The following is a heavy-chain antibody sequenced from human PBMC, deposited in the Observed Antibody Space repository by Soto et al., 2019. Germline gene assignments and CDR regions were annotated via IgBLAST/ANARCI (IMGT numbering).Heavy chain of an antibody. CDR2: LYWNDDE. CDR3: AKRRAISNKLFFDH. V-gene: IGHV2-5*01. J-gene: IGHJ4*02. D-gene: IGHD4-4*01. Sequence: QITLRESGPTLVKPTQTLTLSCTLSGFSINTGGVGVGWIRQPPGKAPVWLALLYWNDDEGYSPSLKYSLSVNKDDSENRVVLTMTHLDPTDTGTYDCAKRRAISNKLFFDHWGQGALVTVSS. CDR1: GFSINTGGVG.